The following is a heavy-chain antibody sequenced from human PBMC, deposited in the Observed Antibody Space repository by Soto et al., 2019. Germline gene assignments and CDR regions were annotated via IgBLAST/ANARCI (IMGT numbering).Heavy chain of an antibody. CDR2: ISGSGGGT. Sequence: GGSLRLSCAASGFTFSSYAMSWVRQAPGKGLEWVSAISGSGGGTFYADSVKGRFTISRDNSKNTLYLQMSSLRVEDTAVYYCAKDRVSTGDGPRFDPWGQGTLVTVS. CDR1: GFTFSSYA. J-gene: IGHJ5*02. CDR3: AKDRVSTGDGPRFDP. V-gene: IGHV3-23*01. D-gene: IGHD4-4*01.